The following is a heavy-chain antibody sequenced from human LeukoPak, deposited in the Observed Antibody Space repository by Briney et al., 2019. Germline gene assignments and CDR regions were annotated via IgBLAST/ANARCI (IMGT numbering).Heavy chain of an antibody. CDR1: GFTFSSYG. Sequence: GGSLRLSCAASGFTFSSYGMHWVRQAPGKGLEWVAVIWYDGSNKYYADSVKGRFTISRDNSKNTLYLQINSLRAEDTAVYYCARWLGSYYYYGMDVWGQGTTVTVSS. CDR3: ARWLGSYYYYGMDV. J-gene: IGHJ6*02. CDR2: IWYDGSNK. V-gene: IGHV3-33*01. D-gene: IGHD6-19*01.